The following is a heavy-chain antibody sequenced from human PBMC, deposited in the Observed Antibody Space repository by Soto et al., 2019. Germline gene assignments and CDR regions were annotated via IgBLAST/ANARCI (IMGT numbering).Heavy chain of an antibody. CDR3: AKEVDDYVWGSYRSDAFDI. D-gene: IGHD3-16*02. CDR1: GFTFSNYA. J-gene: IGHJ3*02. V-gene: IGHV3-23*01. CDR2: IHRSGRST. Sequence: GGSLRLSCAASGFTFSNYAMNWVRQAPGKGLEWVSTIHRSGRSTYYADSVKGRFTISRDNSKNTLYLQMNSLRAEDTAVYFCAKEVDDYVWGSYRSDAFDIWGQGTMVTVSS.